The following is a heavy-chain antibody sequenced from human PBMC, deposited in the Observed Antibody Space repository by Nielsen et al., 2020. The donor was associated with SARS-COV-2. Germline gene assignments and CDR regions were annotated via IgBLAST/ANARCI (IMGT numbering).Heavy chain of an antibody. D-gene: IGHD3-16*02. CDR1: GFTFSNYV. CDR2: ISASGAST. V-gene: IGHV3-23*01. CDR3: ATEGGTYDYVWGSYRFY. J-gene: IGHJ4*02. Sequence: GGSLRLSCAASGFTFSNYVMNWVRQSPGKGLEWVSAISASGASTYYADSVKGRFTISRDNSKNTLYLQMNSLRAEDTAVYYCATEGGTYDYVWGSYRFYWGQGTLVTVSS.